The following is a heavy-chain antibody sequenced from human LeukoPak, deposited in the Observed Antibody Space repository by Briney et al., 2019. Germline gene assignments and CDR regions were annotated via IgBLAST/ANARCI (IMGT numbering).Heavy chain of an antibody. Sequence: ASVKVSCKVSVYTLTELSMHWVRQAPGKGLEWMGGFDPEDGETIYAQKFQGRVTMTEDTSTDTAYMELSSLRSEDTAVYYCATGSIVVVPATVRRNYYYYMDVWGKGTTVTVSS. CDR2: FDPEDGET. CDR3: ATGSIVVVPATVRRNYYYYMDV. J-gene: IGHJ6*03. D-gene: IGHD2-2*01. CDR1: VYTLTELS. V-gene: IGHV1-24*01.